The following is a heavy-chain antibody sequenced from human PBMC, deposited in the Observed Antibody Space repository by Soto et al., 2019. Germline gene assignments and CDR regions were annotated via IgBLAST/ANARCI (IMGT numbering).Heavy chain of an antibody. CDR3: ARVKCSGGSCYLSEYYFDY. CDR1: GFTFSSYG. CDR2: IWYDGSNK. V-gene: IGHV3-33*01. D-gene: IGHD2-15*01. Sequence: PGGSLRLSCAASGFTFSSYGMHWVRQAPGKGLEWVAVIWYDGSNKYYANSVKGRFTISRDNSKNTLYLQMNSLRAEDTAVYYCARVKCSGGSCYLSEYYFDYWGQGTLVTVSS. J-gene: IGHJ4*02.